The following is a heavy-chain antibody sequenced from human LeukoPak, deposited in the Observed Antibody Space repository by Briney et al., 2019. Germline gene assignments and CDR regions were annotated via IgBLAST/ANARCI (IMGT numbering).Heavy chain of an antibody. Sequence: ASVKVSCKASGYTFTSYAMNWVRQAPGQGLEWMGWINTNTGNLTYAQGFTGRFVFSLDTSVSTAYLQISSLKAEDTAVYYCAREGPPFDSSGYYLDYWGQGTLVTVSS. CDR2: INTNTGNL. CDR3: AREGPPFDSSGYYLDY. CDR1: GYTFTSYA. J-gene: IGHJ4*02. V-gene: IGHV7-4-1*02. D-gene: IGHD3-22*01.